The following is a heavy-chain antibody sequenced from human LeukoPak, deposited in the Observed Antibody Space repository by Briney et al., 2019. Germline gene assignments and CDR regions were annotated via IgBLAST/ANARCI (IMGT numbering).Heavy chain of an antibody. J-gene: IGHJ4*02. D-gene: IGHD5-24*01. CDR1: LFTFTTYW. CDR3: ANLGPPGRDHYLES. Sequence: PGGSLRLSCAASLFTFTTYWMGWVRQAPGKGPEWVAHINQVGRSEYFVDSLRGGGIISPDNPTHSLYLPITNLRDKDTAVYYCANLGPPGRDHYLESWGQGTLVTVSS. CDR2: INQVGRSE. V-gene: IGHV3-7*02.